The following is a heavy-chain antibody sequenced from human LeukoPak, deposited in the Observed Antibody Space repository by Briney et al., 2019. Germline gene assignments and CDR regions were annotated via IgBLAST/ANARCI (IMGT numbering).Heavy chain of an antibody. Sequence: SVKVSCKASGGTFSSYAISWVRQAPGQGLEWMGGIIPIFGTANYAQKFQGRVTITADESTSTAYMELSSLRSEDTAVYYCASIHSGYSYGIYYFDYWGQGTLVTVSS. CDR2: IIPIFGTA. CDR3: ASIHSGYSYGIYYFDY. CDR1: GGTFSSYA. V-gene: IGHV1-69*01. J-gene: IGHJ4*02. D-gene: IGHD5-18*01.